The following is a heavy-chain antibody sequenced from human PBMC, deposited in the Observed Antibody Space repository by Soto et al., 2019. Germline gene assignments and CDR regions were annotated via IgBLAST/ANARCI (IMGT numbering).Heavy chain of an antibody. V-gene: IGHV3-23*01. CDR3: GRAIWFGESSNYFDY. CDR1: GFGFDSFA. J-gene: IGHJ4*02. D-gene: IGHD3-10*01. CDR2: IGGSGGAT. Sequence: GVSLRLSCVGSGFGFDSFAMSWVRQAPGKGLEWVSGIGGSGGATVYADSVKGRFTISRDNSRNTLYLQMNFLRGGDTAVYYCGRAIWFGESSNYFDYWGQGTLVTVSA.